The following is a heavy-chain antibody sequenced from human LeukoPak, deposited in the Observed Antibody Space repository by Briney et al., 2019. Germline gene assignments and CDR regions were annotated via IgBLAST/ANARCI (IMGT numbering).Heavy chain of an antibody. V-gene: IGHV1-18*01. D-gene: IGHD3-9*01. Sequence: ASVKVSCKASGYTFTSYGISWVRQAPGQGLEWMGWMSAYNGSTNYAQKLQGRVTMTTDTSTSTAYMELRSLRSEDTAVYYCARLTGYKVLYYFDYWGQGTLVTVSS. CDR2: MSAYNGST. CDR1: GYTFTSYG. J-gene: IGHJ4*02. CDR3: ARLTGYKVLYYFDY.